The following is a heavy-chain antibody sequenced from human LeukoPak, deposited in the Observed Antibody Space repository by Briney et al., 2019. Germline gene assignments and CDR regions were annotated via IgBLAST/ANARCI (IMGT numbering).Heavy chain of an antibody. J-gene: IGHJ5*02. V-gene: IGHV4-31*03. CDR1: GGSIRSYY. Sequence: SETLSLTCTVSGGSIRSYYWSWIRQHPGKGLEWIGYIHYNGNTYYNPSLKSRVTISVDTSKNQFSLKLSSVTAADTAVFYCARGAMGGANWFDPWGQGTLVTVSS. CDR3: ARGAMGGANWFDP. CDR2: IHYNGNT. D-gene: IGHD5-18*01.